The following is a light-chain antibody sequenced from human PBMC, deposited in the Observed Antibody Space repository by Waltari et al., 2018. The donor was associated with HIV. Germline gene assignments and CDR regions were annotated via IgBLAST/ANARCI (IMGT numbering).Light chain of an antibody. CDR2: RNN. J-gene: IGLJ3*02. CDR1: SSNIGSHY. CDR3: AAWDDSLSGWV. Sequence: QSVLTQPPSASGTPGQRVTISCYGSSSNIGSHYVYWYQQPPGTTPKLLIYRNNQGPSGVPDRFSGSKSGTSASLAISGLRSEDEADYYCAAWDDSLSGWVFGGGTKLTVL. V-gene: IGLV1-47*01.